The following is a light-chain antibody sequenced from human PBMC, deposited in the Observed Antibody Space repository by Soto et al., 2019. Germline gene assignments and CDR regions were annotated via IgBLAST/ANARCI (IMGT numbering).Light chain of an antibody. CDR1: QSVSSSY. CDR2: DAS. Sequence: EIVLTQSPGTLSLSPGERATLSCRASQSVSSSYLAWYQQKPGQAPRLLIYDASSRATGLPDKFSGSGSGTDFTLTISRLEPEDFAVYYCQQSASSPWTFGQGTKV. J-gene: IGKJ1*01. V-gene: IGKV3-20*01. CDR3: QQSASSPWT.